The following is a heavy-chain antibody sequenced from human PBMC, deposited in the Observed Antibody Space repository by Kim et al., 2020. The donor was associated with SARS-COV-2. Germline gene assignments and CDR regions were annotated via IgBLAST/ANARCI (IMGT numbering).Heavy chain of an antibody. J-gene: IGHJ4*02. CDR3: AKPAGWFGEFDFDY. D-gene: IGHD3-10*01. Sequence: ADAVKGRFTISRDNSKNTLYLQMNSLRAEDTAVYYCAKPAGWFGEFDFDYWGQGTLVTVSS. V-gene: IGHV3-23*01.